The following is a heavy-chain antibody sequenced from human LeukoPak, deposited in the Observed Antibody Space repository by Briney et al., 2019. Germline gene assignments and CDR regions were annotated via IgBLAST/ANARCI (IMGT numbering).Heavy chain of an antibody. V-gene: IGHV3-30*02. Sequence: PGGSLRLSCAASGFIFSNSGMHWVRQGPDKGLEWVAFVRPDTDDKYYAESVKGRFTISRDNSKNTLYLQLNSLRVEDTALYYCAKGVANWGNFDYWGQGTLVTVSP. J-gene: IGHJ4*02. CDR3: AKGVANWGNFDY. CDR1: GFIFSNSG. CDR2: VRPDTDDK. D-gene: IGHD7-27*01.